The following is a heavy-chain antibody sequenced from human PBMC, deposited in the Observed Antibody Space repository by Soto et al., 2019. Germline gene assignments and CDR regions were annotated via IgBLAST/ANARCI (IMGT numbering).Heavy chain of an antibody. CDR2: INIVGGNT. Sequence: GGXLRLSCAASGFTFSNYAMSWVRQAPGKALEWVSSINIVGGNTNYADSVRGRFTMSRDDSKNTVFLQMNSLRAEDTAIYYCTKNYYFDSWGQGTLVTVSS. CDR1: GFTFSNYA. CDR3: TKNYYFDS. V-gene: IGHV3-23*01. J-gene: IGHJ4*02.